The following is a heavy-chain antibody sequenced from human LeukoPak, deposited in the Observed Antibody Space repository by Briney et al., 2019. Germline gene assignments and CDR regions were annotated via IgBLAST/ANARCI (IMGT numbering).Heavy chain of an antibody. CDR2: INPNSGGT. Sequence: ASVKVSCKASGYTFTSYAMNWVRQAPGQGLEWMGWINPNSGGTNYAQKFQGRVTMTRDTSISTAYMELSRLRSDDTAVYYCARNPSSAVAGTDYWGQGTLVTVSS. V-gene: IGHV1-2*02. CDR1: GYTFTSYA. D-gene: IGHD6-19*01. J-gene: IGHJ4*02. CDR3: ARNPSSAVAGTDY.